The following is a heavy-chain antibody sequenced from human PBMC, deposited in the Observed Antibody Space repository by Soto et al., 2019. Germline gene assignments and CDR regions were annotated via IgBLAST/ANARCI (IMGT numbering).Heavy chain of an antibody. D-gene: IGHD2-21*02. CDR2: ISYDGSNK. J-gene: IGHJ4*02. CDR3: AKGDDCGGDCYPTSH. Sequence: GGSLRLSCAASGFTFSSYGMHWVRQAPGKGLEWVAVISYDGSNKYYADSVKGRFTISRDNSKNTLYLQMNSLRAEDTAVYYCAKGDDCGGDCYPTSHWGQGTLVTVSS. CDR1: GFTFSSYG. V-gene: IGHV3-30*18.